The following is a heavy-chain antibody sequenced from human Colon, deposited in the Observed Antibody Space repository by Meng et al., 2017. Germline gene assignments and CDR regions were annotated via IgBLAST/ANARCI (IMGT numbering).Heavy chain of an antibody. Sequence: QVQSVKSGAEFKKPGAPWQVACKASGYDFSRYSISWVRQAPGQGLEWMGWISAYIGTKNYVQKFQDRVTMTTDTSTSTAYMGLRSLTSDDTAVYYWAREKGTGGGDLDAWGQGTLVTVSS. J-gene: IGHJ1*01. CDR2: ISAYIGTK. V-gene: IGHV1-18*01. D-gene: IGHD1-14*01. CDR3: AREKGTGGGDLDA. CDR1: GYDFSRYS.